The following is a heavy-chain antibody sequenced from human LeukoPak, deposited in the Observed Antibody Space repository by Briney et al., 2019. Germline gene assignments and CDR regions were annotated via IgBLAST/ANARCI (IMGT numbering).Heavy chain of an antibody. D-gene: IGHD5-18*01. J-gene: IGHJ4*02. V-gene: IGHV1-2*02. CDR2: INPNSGGT. CDR3: ARDGEDTAMVAGTY. Sequence: ASVKVSCKASGYTFTGYYMYWVRQAPGQGLEWMGWINPNSGGTNYAQKFQGRVTMTRDTSISTAYMELSRLRSEDTAVYYCARDGEDTAMVAGTYWGQGTLVTVSS. CDR1: GYTFTGYY.